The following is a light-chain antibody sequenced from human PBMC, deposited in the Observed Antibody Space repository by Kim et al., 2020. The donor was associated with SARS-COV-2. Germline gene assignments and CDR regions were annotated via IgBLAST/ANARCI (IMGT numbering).Light chain of an antibody. V-gene: IGLV3-1*01. J-gene: IGLJ2*01. CDR3: QAWDSSTVV. CDR2: QDS. CDR1: KLGDKY. Sequence: MSPGQTAIIPCSGDKLGDKYACWYQQKPGQSPVLVIYQDSKRPSGIPERFSGSDSGNTAALTISGTQAMDEADYYCQAWDSSTVVFGGGTQLTVL.